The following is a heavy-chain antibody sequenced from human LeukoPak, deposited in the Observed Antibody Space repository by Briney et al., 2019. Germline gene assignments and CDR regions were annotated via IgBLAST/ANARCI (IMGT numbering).Heavy chain of an antibody. CDR3: ARDLGFSSSSWFDY. J-gene: IGHJ4*02. CDR2: IYYSGST. Sequence: PSETLSLTCTVSGGSISSSSYYWGWIRQPPGKGLEWIGSIYYSGSTYYNPSLKSRVTISVDTSKNQFSLKLSSVTAADTAVYYCARDLGFSSSSWFDYWGQGTLVTVSS. CDR1: GGSISSSSYY. D-gene: IGHD6-13*01. V-gene: IGHV4-39*07.